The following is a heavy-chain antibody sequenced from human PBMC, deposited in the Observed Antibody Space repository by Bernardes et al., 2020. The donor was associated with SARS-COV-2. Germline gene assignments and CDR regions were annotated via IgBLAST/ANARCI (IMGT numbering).Heavy chain of an antibody. CDR2: IYPDDSDT. V-gene: IGHV5-51*01. CDR1: AYSFSNYW. J-gene: IGHJ4*02. D-gene: IGHD6-19*01. Sequence: GESLKISCEGSAYSFSNYWIAWVRQMPGKGLEWMGIIYPDDSDTKYSPSSQGQVTISADESISTAYLQWSSLKASDAAMYYCARHVAVGGSTYFDFWCQGTLVTVSS. CDR3: ARHVAVGGSTYFDF.